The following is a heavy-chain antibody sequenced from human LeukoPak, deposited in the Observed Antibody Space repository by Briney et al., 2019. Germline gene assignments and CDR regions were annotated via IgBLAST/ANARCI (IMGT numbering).Heavy chain of an antibody. CDR2: IKQDGSEK. J-gene: IGHJ6*02. V-gene: IGHV3-7*01. Sequence: GGSLRLSCAASGFTFSSYWMSWVRRAPGKGLEWVANIKQDGSEKYYVDSVKGRFTISRDNAKNSLYLQMNSLRAEDTAVYYCARDVGSYYYYYGMDVWGQGTTVTVSS. D-gene: IGHD1-26*01. CDR3: ARDVGSYYYYYGMDV. CDR1: GFTFSSYW.